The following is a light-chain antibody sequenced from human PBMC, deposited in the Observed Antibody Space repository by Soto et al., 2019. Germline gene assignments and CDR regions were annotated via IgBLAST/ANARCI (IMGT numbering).Light chain of an antibody. J-gene: IGKJ4*01. CDR3: QLKNKWPPVT. CDR1: QTISTA. Sequence: EVVMTQSPATVSVFPGEGVTLSCRASQTISTALAWFQQKPGQAPRLLIYGASARATGVPDRFSGGGSGAEFTLSISSLQSEDFAFYYCQLKNKWPPVTFGGGTKVEIK. V-gene: IGKV3-15*01. CDR2: GAS.